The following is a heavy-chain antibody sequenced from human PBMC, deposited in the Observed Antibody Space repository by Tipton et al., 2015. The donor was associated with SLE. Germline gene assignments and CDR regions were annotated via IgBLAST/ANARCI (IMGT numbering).Heavy chain of an antibody. CDR1: GFHFSTYG. CDR2: IRYDGSVE. CDR3: AKVGSGWYGVDY. J-gene: IGHJ4*02. D-gene: IGHD6-19*01. Sequence: SLRLSCAASGFHFSTYGMHRVRQAPGKGLEWVAFIRYDGSVEDYADSVKGRFTISRDNSKNTLYLQMNNLRDEDTAAYHCAKVGSGWYGVDYWGQRIMVTVSS. V-gene: IGHV3-30*02.